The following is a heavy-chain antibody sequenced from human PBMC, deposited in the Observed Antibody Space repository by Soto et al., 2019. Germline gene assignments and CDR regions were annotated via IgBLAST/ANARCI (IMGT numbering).Heavy chain of an antibody. CDR1: GGSFSGYY. V-gene: IGHV4-34*01. D-gene: IGHD3-3*02. J-gene: IGHJ6*02. CDR3: ARVQRHFWSGYPLQYYYYYGMDV. Sequence: QVQLQQWGAGLLKPSETLSLACAVYGGSFSGYYWSWIRQPPGKGLEWIGEINHSGSTNYNPSLKSRVTISVDTSKNQFSLKLSSVTAADTAVYYCARVQRHFWSGYPLQYYYYYGMDVWGQGTTVTVSS. CDR2: INHSGST.